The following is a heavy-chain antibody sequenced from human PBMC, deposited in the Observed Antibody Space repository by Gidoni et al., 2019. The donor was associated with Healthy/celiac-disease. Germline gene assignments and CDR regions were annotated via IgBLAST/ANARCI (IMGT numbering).Heavy chain of an antibody. J-gene: IGHJ4*02. CDR3: ARVRGYSSGAVDY. CDR2: IYYSGST. CDR1: GGSISSGGYY. Sequence: QVQLQESGPGLVKPSQTLSLTCTVSGGSISSGGYYWSWIRQHPGKGLEWIVYIYYSGSTYYIPSLKSRVTISVDTSKNQFSLKLSSVTAADTAVYYCARVRGYSSGAVDYWGQGTLVTVSS. V-gene: IGHV4-31*03. D-gene: IGHD5-18*01.